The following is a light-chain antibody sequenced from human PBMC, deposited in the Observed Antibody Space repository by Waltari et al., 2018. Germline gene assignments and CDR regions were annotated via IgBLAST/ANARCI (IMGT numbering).Light chain of an antibody. CDR2: ETS. CDR1: QSVSSS. J-gene: IGKJ2*02. CDR3: QQRSNWPRCT. Sequence: EILLTQSPATLSLSPGERATLSCRASQSVSSSLAWYQHKPGQAPRHLISETSIRATGVPARFSGSGSGTDFTLTISSLEPEDFAVYYCQQRSNWPRCTFGQGTKVEIK. V-gene: IGKV3-11*01.